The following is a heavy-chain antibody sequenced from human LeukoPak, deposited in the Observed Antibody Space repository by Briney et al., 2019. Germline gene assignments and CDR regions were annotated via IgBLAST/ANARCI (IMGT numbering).Heavy chain of an antibody. CDR3: AKHPAFDI. CDR2: INSDGTGT. J-gene: IGHJ3*02. CDR1: GFTFRSYW. V-gene: IGHV3-74*03. Sequence: GGSLRLSCAASGFTFRSYWMHWVRQAPGKGPVWVSRINSDGTGTMYADSVKGRFTISRDNAKSTLCLQMNSLRAEDTAVYYCAKHPAFDIWGQGTMVTVSS.